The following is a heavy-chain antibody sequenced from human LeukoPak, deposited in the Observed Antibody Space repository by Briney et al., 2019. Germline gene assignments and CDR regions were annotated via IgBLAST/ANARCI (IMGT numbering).Heavy chain of an antibody. D-gene: IGHD3-10*01. CDR2: VIPIFVTA. CDR1: VGTFSSDA. Sequence: ASVNVSCKPSVGTFSSDAISWVRQAPGQGLEWMGGVIPIFVTANYAQKSQGRVTITADEYTSTAYMELSSMRSEDTAVYYCASAIRGVMNDAFDIWGQGTMVTVSS. CDR3: ASAIRGVMNDAFDI. V-gene: IGHV1-69*01. J-gene: IGHJ3*02.